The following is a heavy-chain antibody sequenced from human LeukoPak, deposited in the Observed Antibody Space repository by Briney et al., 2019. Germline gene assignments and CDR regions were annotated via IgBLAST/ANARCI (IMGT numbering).Heavy chain of an antibody. CDR3: ARVPGYCSSTSCLVYYYYGMDV. J-gene: IGHJ6*02. Sequence: ASVKVSCKASGYTFTSYDINWVRQATGQGLEWMGWMNPNSGNTGYAQKFQGRVTMTRNTSISTAYMELSSLRSEDTAVYYCARVPGYCSSTSCLVYYYYGMDVWGQGTTVTVSS. V-gene: IGHV1-8*01. CDR2: MNPNSGNT. D-gene: IGHD2-2*01. CDR1: GYTFTSYD.